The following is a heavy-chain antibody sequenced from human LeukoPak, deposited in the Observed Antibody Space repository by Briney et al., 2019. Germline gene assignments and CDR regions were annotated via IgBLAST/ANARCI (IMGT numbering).Heavy chain of an antibody. CDR2: ISGSGGST. CDR1: GFTFSSYG. D-gene: IGHD3-22*01. CDR3: AKGATYYYDSSGKYYFDY. V-gene: IGHV3-23*01. Sequence: PGGSLRLSCAASGFTFSSYGMSWVRQAPGKGLEWVSAISGSGGSTYYADSVKGRFTISRDNSKNTLYLQMNSLRAEDTAVYYCAKGATYYYDSSGKYYFDYWGQGTLVTVSS. J-gene: IGHJ4*02.